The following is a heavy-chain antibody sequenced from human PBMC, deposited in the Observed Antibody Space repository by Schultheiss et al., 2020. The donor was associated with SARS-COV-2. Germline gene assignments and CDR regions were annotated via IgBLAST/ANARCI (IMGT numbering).Heavy chain of an antibody. CDR3: ARDPGYSYGFRPYYYYGMDV. CDR2: IYYSGST. V-gene: IGHV4-61*01. CDR1: GGSISSSSYY. Sequence: SETLSLTCTVSGGSISSSSYYWSWIRQPPGKGLEWIGYIYYSGSTNYNPSLKSRVTISVDTSKNQFSLKLSSVTAADTAVYYCARDPGYSYGFRPYYYYGMDVWGQGTTVTVSS. J-gene: IGHJ6*02. D-gene: IGHD5-18*01.